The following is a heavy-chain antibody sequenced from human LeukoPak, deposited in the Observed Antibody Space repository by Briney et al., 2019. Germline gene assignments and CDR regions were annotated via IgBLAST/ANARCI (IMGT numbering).Heavy chain of an antibody. D-gene: IGHD1-26*01. J-gene: IGHJ4*02. V-gene: IGHV4-34*01. Sequence: SETLSLTCAVYGGSFSGHYWTWIRQPQPPGTGLEWIGEINDSGSTNYNSSLKSRVTISVDTSKNQFSLKLASVTAADTAVYYCARRLLVGGIDSWGQGNLVTVSS. CDR2: INDSGST. CDR3: ARRLLVGGIDS. CDR1: GGSFSGHY.